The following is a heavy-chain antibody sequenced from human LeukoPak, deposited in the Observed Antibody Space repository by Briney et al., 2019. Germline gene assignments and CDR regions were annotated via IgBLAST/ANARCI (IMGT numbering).Heavy chain of an antibody. CDR3: AREPLSTGLDY. Sequence: ASVKVSCKASGYTFTSYYMHWVRQAPGQGLEWMGIINPSGGSTSYAQKFQGRVTMTRAMSTSTVYMELSSLRSEDTAVYYCAREPLSTGLDYWGQGTLVTVSS. CDR1: GYTFTSYY. CDR2: INPSGGST. J-gene: IGHJ4*02. D-gene: IGHD2-2*01. V-gene: IGHV1-46*01.